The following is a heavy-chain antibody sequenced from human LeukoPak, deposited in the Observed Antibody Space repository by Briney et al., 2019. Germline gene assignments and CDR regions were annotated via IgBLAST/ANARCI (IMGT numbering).Heavy chain of an antibody. CDR3: ARNYVYSGSHDAFDI. J-gene: IGHJ3*02. CDR2: IIPIFGTA. CDR1: GGTFSSYA. D-gene: IGHD1-26*01. V-gene: IGHV1-69*05. Sequence: GASVKVSCKASGGTFSSYAISWVRQAPGQGLEWMGGIIPIFGTANYAQKFQGRVTITTDESTSTAYMELSSLRSEDTAVYYCARNYVYSGSHDAFDIWGQGTMVTVSS.